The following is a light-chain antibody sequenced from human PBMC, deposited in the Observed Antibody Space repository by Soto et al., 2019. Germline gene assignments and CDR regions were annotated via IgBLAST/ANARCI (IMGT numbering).Light chain of an antibody. J-gene: IGLJ3*02. V-gene: IGLV2-14*01. CDR1: SSDVGGYNF. Sequence: QSALTQPASVSGSPGQWITISCTGTSSDVGGYNFVSWYQQHPGNAPKLMIYEVSNRPSGVSDRFSGSKSGNTASLTISGPQAEDEADYYCSSFTTSNTWMVGGGTKVTVL. CDR2: EVS. CDR3: SSFTTSNTWM.